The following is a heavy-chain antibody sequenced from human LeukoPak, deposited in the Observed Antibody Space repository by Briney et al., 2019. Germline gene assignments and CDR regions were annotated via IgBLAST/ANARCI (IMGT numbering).Heavy chain of an antibody. CDR1: GFTFSTYA. CDR2: ISGSGDST. Sequence: PGGSLRLSCAASGFTFSTYAMSWVRQAPGKGLEWVLGISGSGDSTYYADSVKGRFTISRDNSKNTLYLQMSSLSAEDSAVYYCAKDRSDNNTWYAGSHWGQGTLVTVSS. CDR3: AKDRSDNNTWYAGSH. D-gene: IGHD2-8*01. J-gene: IGHJ4*02. V-gene: IGHV3-23*01.